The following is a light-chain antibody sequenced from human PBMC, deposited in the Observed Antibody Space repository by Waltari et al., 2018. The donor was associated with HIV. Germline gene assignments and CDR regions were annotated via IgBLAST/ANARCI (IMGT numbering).Light chain of an antibody. CDR3: HSRDSSGYHVV. CDR1: SLRSYY. Sequence: SSELTQDPSVSVALGQTVRITCQGDSLRSYYASWYQQKSGQAPVVVFFGRNNRPSGIPDRFAGSSSGNTASLTSTGAQAEDEADYYCHSRDSSGYHVVFGGGTKVTVL. V-gene: IGLV3-19*01. J-gene: IGLJ2*01. CDR2: GRN.